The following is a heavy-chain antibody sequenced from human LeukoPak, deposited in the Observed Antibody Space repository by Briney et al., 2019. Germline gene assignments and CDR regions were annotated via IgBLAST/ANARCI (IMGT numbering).Heavy chain of an antibody. V-gene: IGHV1-69*05. CDR1: GGTFSNYA. Sequence: SVKVSCKASGGTFSNYAISWVRQAPGQGLEWMGGIIPIFGTANYAQKFQGRVTMTRDMSTSTVYMELSSLRSEDTAVYYCASGWGYCSGGSCRYGAFDIWGQGTMVTVSS. CDR2: IIPIFGTA. D-gene: IGHD2-15*01. J-gene: IGHJ3*02. CDR3: ASGWGYCSGGSCRYGAFDI.